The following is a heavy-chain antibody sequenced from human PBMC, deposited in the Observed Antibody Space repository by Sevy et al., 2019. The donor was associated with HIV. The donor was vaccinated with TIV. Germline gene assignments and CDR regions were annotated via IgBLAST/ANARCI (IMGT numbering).Heavy chain of an antibody. CDR1: GFTFDDYA. Sequence: GGSLRLSCTTSGFTFDDYAMSWFRQAPGKGLEWVAFITRTSYEACGGTTEYAAFVKGRFTMSRDDSKSIAYLQMNSLKTEDTALYYCSRALATVVTPVYYLDYWGQGTLVTVSS. V-gene: IGHV3-49*03. J-gene: IGHJ4*02. D-gene: IGHD4-17*01. CDR3: SRALATVVTPVYYLDY. CDR2: ITRTSYEACGGTT.